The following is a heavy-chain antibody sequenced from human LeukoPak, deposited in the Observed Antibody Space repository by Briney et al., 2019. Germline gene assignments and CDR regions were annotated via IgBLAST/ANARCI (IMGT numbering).Heavy chain of an antibody. CDR1: GGTISSYY. Sequence: SETLSLTCTVSGGTISSYYWSWIRQPAGKGLEWIGRIYTSGSTNYNPSLKSRVTMSVDTSKNQFSLTLSSVTAADTAVYYCARDRSLSYYHDSSGYYSRYYGMDVWGQGTTVTVSS. J-gene: IGHJ6*02. D-gene: IGHD3-22*01. CDR2: IYTSGST. V-gene: IGHV4-4*07. CDR3: ARDRSLSYYHDSSGYYSRYYGMDV.